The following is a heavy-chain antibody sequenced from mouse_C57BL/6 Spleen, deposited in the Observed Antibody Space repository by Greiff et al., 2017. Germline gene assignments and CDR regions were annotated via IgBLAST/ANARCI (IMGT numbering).Heavy chain of an antibody. CDR1: GYTFTSYG. J-gene: IGHJ3*01. CDR2: IYPRSGNT. V-gene: IGHV1-81*01. D-gene: IGHD3-2*02. CDR3: ARQAAQATWFSY. Sequence: VQLQQSGAELARPGASVKLSCKASGYTFTSYGISWVKQRTGQGLEWIGEIYPRSGNTYYNEKFKGKATLTVDKSSSTAYIELRSLTSEDSAVYFYARQAAQATWFSYWGQGTLVTVSA.